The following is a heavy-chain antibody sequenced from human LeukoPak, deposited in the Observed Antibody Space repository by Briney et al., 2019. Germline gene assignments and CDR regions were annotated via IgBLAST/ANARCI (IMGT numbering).Heavy chain of an antibody. J-gene: IGHJ3*02. D-gene: IGHD3-3*01. V-gene: IGHV3-30*01. CDR2: ISYDGSNK. CDR1: GFTFSSYA. Sequence: GGSLRLSCAASGFTFSSYAMHWVRQAPGKGLEWVAVISYDGSNKYYADSVKGRFTISRDNSKNTLYLQMNSLRAEDTAVYYCARDTAFFGVVSDAFDIWGRGTMVTVSS. CDR3: ARDTAFFGVVSDAFDI.